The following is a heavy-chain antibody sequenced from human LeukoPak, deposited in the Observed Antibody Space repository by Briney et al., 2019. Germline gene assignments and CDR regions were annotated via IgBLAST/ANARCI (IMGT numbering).Heavy chain of an antibody. Sequence: GGSLRLSCAASGFTFSTYSMNWVPQAPGKGLEWVSSISTSSSYMHYADSVKGRFTISRDNAKNPLYLQMNSLRAEDTAVYYCARDFPRDNDAFDIWGQGTMVTVSS. J-gene: IGHJ3*02. V-gene: IGHV3-21*01. CDR2: ISTSSSYM. CDR1: GFTFSTYS. CDR3: ARDFPRDNDAFDI.